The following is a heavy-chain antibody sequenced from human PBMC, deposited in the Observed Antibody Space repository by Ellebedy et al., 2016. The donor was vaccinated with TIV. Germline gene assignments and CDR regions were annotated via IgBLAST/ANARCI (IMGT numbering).Heavy chain of an antibody. Sequence: ASVKVSCKASGGTFSSYAISWVRQAPGQGLEWMGGIIPIFGTANYAQKFQGRVTITADKSTSTAYMELSSLRSEGTAVYYCARDFYETDHWFDTFDIWGQGTMVAVSS. CDR3: ARDFYETDHWFDTFDI. D-gene: IGHD2/OR15-2a*01. CDR1: GGTFSSYA. J-gene: IGHJ3*02. V-gene: IGHV1-69*06. CDR2: IIPIFGTA.